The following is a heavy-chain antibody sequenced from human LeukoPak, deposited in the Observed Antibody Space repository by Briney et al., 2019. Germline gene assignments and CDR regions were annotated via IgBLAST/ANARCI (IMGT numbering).Heavy chain of an antibody. J-gene: IGHJ4*02. CDR3: ARRTSVTRDRLYDY. CDR2: INHSGST. CDR1: GGSFSGYY. D-gene: IGHD4-17*01. Sequence: PSETLSLTCAVYGGSFSGYYWSWIRQPPGKGLEWIGEINHSGSTNYNPSLKSRVTISVDTSKNQFSLKLSSVTAADTAVYYCARRTSVTRDRLYDYWGQGTLVTVSS. V-gene: IGHV4-34*01.